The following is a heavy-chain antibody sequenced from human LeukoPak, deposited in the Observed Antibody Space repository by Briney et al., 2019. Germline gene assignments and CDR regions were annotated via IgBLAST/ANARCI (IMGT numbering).Heavy chain of an antibody. D-gene: IGHD3-22*01. CDR1: GYIFTDYY. CDR3: ARSRMIVVALDVEALDY. Sequence: ASVKVSCKASGYIFTDYYMHWVRQAPGQELGWMGRINPNSGGTNYAQKFQGRVTMTRDMSTSTVYMELSSLRSEDTAVYYCARSRMIVVALDVEALDYWGQGTLVTVSS. V-gene: IGHV1/OR15-1*04. J-gene: IGHJ4*02. CDR2: INPNSGGT.